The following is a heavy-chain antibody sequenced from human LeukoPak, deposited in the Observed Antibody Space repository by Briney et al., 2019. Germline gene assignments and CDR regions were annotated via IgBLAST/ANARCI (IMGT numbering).Heavy chain of an antibody. CDR3: GRAFPPLRTSSAGDL. CDR2: ISYLSSHV. Sequence: GGSLRLSCSASGFTFSDYDMNWVRQARGKGLEWVSSISYLSSHVYYGDSVKGRFSISRDNAKNSLYLQMNSLGAEDTAIYYCGRAFPPLRTSSAGDLWGQGILVTVSS. V-gene: IGHV3-21*01. J-gene: IGHJ4*02. CDR1: GFTFSDYD. D-gene: IGHD3-16*01.